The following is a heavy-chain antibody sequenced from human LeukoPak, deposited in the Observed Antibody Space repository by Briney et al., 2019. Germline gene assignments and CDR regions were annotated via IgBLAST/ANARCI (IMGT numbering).Heavy chain of an antibody. J-gene: IGHJ6*02. CDR1: GFTFSSYA. CDR3: AKGYSSGWTYYYYYYGMDV. D-gene: IGHD6-19*01. CDR2: ISGSGGST. V-gene: IGHV3-23*01. Sequence: PGGSLRLSCAASGFTFSSYAMSWVRHPPGKGLEWVSAISGSGGSTYYADSVKGRFTISRDNSKNTLYLQMNSLRAEDTAVYYCAKGYSSGWTYYYYYYGMDVWGQGTTVTVSS.